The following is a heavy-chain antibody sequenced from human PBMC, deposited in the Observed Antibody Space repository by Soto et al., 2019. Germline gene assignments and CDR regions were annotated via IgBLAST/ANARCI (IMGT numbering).Heavy chain of an antibody. CDR3: ARAKGGHWFDP. V-gene: IGHV4-59*01. CDR1: GGSISSYY. D-gene: IGHD2-15*01. J-gene: IGHJ5*02. CDR2: IYYSGST. Sequence: SETLSLTCTVSGGSISSYYWSWIRQPPGKGLEWIGYIYYSGSTNHNPSLKSRVTISVDTSKNQFSLKLSSVTAADTAVYYCARAKGGHWFDPWGQGTLVTVSS.